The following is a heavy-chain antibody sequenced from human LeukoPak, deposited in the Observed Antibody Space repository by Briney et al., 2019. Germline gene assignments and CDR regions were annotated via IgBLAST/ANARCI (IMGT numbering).Heavy chain of an antibody. J-gene: IGHJ3*02. V-gene: IGHV4-34*01. Sequence: SETLSLTCAVYGGSFSGYYWSWIRQPPGKGLEWIGEINHSGSTNYNPSLKSRVTISVDTSKNQFSLKLSSVTAADTAVYYCARYFDNHDAFDIWGQGTMVTVSS. D-gene: IGHD3-9*01. CDR3: ARYFDNHDAFDI. CDR1: GGSFSGYY. CDR2: INHSGST.